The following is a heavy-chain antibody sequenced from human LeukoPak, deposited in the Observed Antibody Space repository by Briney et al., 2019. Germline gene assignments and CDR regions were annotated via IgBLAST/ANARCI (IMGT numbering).Heavy chain of an antibody. D-gene: IGHD3-22*01. V-gene: IGHV1-18*01. CDR2: ISAYNGNT. J-gene: IGHJ4*02. CDR3: AKDGPSTMIVVVCDY. CDR1: GYTFTSYG. Sequence: GASVKVSCKASGYTFTSYGISWVRQAPGQGLEWMGWISAYNGNTNYAQKLQGRVTMTTDTSTSTAYMELRSLRSDDTAVYYCAKDGPSTMIVVVCDYWGQGTLVTVSS.